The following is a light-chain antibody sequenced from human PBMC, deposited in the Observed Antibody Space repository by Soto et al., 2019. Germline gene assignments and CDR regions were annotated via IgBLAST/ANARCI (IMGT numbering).Light chain of an antibody. CDR3: NSYTSKSTGV. CDR2: EVS. V-gene: IGLV2-14*01. J-gene: IGLJ1*01. Sequence: QSALTQPASVSGSPGQSITISCTGNSSDVGGYNYVSWYQQHPGKAPKLIIYEVSNRPSGVSNRFSGSKSGNTASLTISGLQAEDEAVNYCNSYTSKSTGVFGTGPKVTVL. CDR1: SSDVGGYNY.